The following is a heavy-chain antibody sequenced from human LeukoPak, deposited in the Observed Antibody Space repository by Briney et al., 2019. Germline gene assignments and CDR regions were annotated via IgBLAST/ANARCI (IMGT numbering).Heavy chain of an antibody. CDR2: INPSGGST. V-gene: IGHV1-46*03. CDR3: AFGITGTRGAFDI. D-gene: IGHD1/OR15-1a*01. Sequence: ASVKVSCKASGYTFTSYYMHWVRQAPGQGLEWRGIINPSGGSTSYAQKFQGRVTMTRDTSTSTVYMELSSLRSEDTAVYYCAFGITGTRGAFDIWGQGTMVTVSS. J-gene: IGHJ3*02. CDR1: GYTFTSYY.